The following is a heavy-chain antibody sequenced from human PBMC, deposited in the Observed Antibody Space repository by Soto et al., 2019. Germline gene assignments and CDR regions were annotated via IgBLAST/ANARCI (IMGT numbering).Heavy chain of an antibody. CDR2: ISGSGFKK. V-gene: IGHV3-23*01. J-gene: IGHJ5*02. CDR3: AKNQGVELVPLATVDWFDP. D-gene: IGHD1-26*01. Sequence: WSLRLSCASSGFIFENFGMSWVRQAPGKGLEWISSISGSGFKKYYADSVKGRFTISRDNSKSTVYLELNNLSAEDTAVYHCAKNQGVELVPLATVDWFDPWGQGSVVTVYS. CDR1: GFIFENFG.